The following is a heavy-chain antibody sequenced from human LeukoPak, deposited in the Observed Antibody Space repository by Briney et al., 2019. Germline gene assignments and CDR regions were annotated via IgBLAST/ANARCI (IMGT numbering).Heavy chain of an antibody. CDR1: GGSISSYY. D-gene: IGHD4-17*01. J-gene: IGHJ5*02. V-gene: IGHV4-59*01. CDR2: IYYSGST. CDR3: ARAHGDYAKWFDP. Sequence: SETLSLTCTVSGGSISSYYWSWIRQPPGKGLEWIGYIYYSGSTNYNPSLKSRVTISVDTSRNQFSLKLSSVTAADTAVYYCARAHGDYAKWFDPWGQGTLVTVSS.